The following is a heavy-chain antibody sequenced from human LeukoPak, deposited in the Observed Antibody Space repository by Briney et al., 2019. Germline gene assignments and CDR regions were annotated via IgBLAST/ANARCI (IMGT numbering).Heavy chain of an antibody. D-gene: IGHD3-22*01. J-gene: IGHJ4*02. Sequence: GGSLRLSCAASGFSVSNYYMSWVRRAPGKGLEWVSVIYSGGNTYYTDSVKGRFTISRDNPKNTLFLQMGSLRGEDTAVYYCARCYYDGSGFYYYFDYWGQGTLVTVSS. CDR1: GFSVSNYY. CDR2: IYSGGNT. V-gene: IGHV3-53*01. CDR3: ARCYYDGSGFYYYFDY.